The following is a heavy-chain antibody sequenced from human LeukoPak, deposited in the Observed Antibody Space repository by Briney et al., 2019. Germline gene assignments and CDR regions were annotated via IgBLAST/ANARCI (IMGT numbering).Heavy chain of an antibody. V-gene: IGHV1-3*01. D-gene: IGHD2-21*01. CDR3: ARGMWQPNLDY. J-gene: IGHJ4*02. CDR1: GYTFTTYS. CDR2: INGGNDNT. Sequence: ASVKVSCKASGYTFTTYSIHWVRQAPGQRLEWMGRINGGNDNTRYSQKFQGRVTITRDTSASTAYMELSSLRSEDTAVYYCARGMWQPNLDYWGQGTLVTVSS.